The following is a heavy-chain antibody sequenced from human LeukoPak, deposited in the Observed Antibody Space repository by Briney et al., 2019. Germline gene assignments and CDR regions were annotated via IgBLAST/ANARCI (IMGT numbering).Heavy chain of an antibody. CDR3: VVGAHNWGFDF. CDR1: GYTLPSYV. V-gene: IGHV1-8*01. Sequence: ASVNVSCKASGYTLPSYVINWVRQATGRGCEWVGWISPSTGNTGYAQKFQGRVTMTRYTSVSTAYMERSSLRSEGTAVNYGVVGAHNWGFDFWGQGTLVTVSS. D-gene: IGHD7-27*01. J-gene: IGHJ4*02. CDR2: ISPSTGNT.